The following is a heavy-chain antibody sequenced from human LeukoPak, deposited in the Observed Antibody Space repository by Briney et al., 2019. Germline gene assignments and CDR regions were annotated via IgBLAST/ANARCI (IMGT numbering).Heavy chain of an antibody. CDR1: GYTFTSYG. Sequence: ASVKVSCKASGYTFTSYGISWVRQAPGQGLEWMGWISAYNGNTSYAQKLQGRVTMTTDTSTSTAYMELRSLRSGDTAVHYCARWEAALAGPDYWGQGTLVTVSS. CDR3: ARWEAALAGPDY. V-gene: IGHV1-18*01. J-gene: IGHJ4*02. D-gene: IGHD6-6*01. CDR2: ISAYNGNT.